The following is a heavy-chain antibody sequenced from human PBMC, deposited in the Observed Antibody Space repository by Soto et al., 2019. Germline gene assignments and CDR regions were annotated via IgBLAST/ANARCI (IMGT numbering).Heavy chain of an antibody. CDR2: IKSKSDGGTT. V-gene: IGHV3-15*01. CDR3: TTVVRASTWGNAPGEV. CDR1: GITFSHAW. D-gene: IGHD1-26*01. Sequence: GGSLRLSCEASGITFSHAWMTWVRQAPGKGLEWVGRIKSKSDGGTTDYAAPVKGRFSISRDDSKNTIYLQMNSLKTEDIGVYYCTTVVRASTWGNAPGEVWGQGTLVTVSS. J-gene: IGHJ4*02.